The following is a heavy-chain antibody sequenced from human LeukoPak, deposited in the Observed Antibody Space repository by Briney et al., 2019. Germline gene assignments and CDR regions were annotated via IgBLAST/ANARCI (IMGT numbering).Heavy chain of an antibody. Sequence: GGSLRLSCAASGSTFSNYAMTWVRQAPGKGLEWVSAISTSGGSTNYADSVKGRFTISRDNSKNTLYLQMNSLRAEDTAVYYCAETGYGDRYYFDYWGQGTLVTVSS. CDR2: ISTSGGST. CDR3: AETGYGDRYYFDY. J-gene: IGHJ4*02. V-gene: IGHV3-23*01. D-gene: IGHD4-17*01. CDR1: GSTFSNYA.